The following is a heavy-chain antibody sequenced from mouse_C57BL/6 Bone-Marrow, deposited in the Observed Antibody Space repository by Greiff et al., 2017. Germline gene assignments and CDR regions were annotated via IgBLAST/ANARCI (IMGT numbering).Heavy chain of an antibody. J-gene: IGHJ3*01. Sequence: EVKLEESGPGLVKPSQSLSLTCSVTGYSITSGDYWNWIRQFPGNKLEWMGYISYDGSNNYNPSLKNRISITRDTSKNQFFLELNSVTTEDTATYYCARDGHLSYWGQGTLVTVSA. CDR3: ARDGHLSY. CDR2: ISYDGSN. CDR1: GYSITSGDY. V-gene: IGHV3-6*01. D-gene: IGHD6-2*01.